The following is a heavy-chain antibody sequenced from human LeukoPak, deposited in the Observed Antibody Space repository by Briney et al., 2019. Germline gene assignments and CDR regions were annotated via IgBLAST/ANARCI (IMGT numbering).Heavy chain of an antibody. V-gene: IGHV4-59*01. J-gene: IGHJ4*02. CDR1: GGSISSYY. Sequence: SETLSLTRTVSGGSISSYYWSWIRQPPGKGLEWIGYIYYSGSTNYNPSLKSRVTISVDTSKNQFSLKLSSVTAADTAVYYCARQRSGIVGYFDYWGQGTLVTVSS. CDR2: IYYSGST. CDR3: ARQRSGIVGYFDY. D-gene: IGHD1-26*01.